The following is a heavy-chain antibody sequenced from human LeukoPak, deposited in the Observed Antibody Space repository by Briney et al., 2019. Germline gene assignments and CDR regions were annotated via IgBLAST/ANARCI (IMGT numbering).Heavy chain of an antibody. J-gene: IGHJ4*02. CDR3: ARAAGLPGGANFDY. CDR1: GGSFSGYY. D-gene: IGHD2-15*01. V-gene: IGHV4-34*01. CDR2: INHSGST. Sequence: PSETLSLTCAVYGGSFSGYYWSWIRQPPGKGLEWIGEINHSGSTNYNPSLKSRVTISVDTSKNQFSLKLSSVTAADTAVYYCARAAGLPGGANFDYWGQGTLVTVSS.